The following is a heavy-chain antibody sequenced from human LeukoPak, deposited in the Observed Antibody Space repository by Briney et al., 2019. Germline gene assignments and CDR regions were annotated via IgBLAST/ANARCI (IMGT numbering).Heavy chain of an antibody. J-gene: IGHJ4*02. CDR1: GFTFDDYA. V-gene: IGHV3-9*01. Sequence: GRSLRLSCAASGFTFDDYAMHWVRQAPGKGLEWVSGISWNSGSIGYADSVKGRFTISRDNAENSLYLQMNSLRAEDTALYYCAKALRGYRGFDYWGQGTLVTVSS. D-gene: IGHD5-18*01. CDR2: ISWNSGSI. CDR3: AKALRGYRGFDY.